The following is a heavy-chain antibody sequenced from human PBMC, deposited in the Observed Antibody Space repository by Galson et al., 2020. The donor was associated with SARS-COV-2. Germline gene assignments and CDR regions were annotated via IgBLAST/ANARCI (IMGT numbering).Heavy chain of an antibody. CDR2: ISTTGNTI. J-gene: IGHJ6*02. V-gene: IGHV3-11*01. CDR3: ARPTRADPSFGMDV. CDR1: GFTLSDYF. Sequence: GESPKLPCAAPGFTLSDYFMTWIRQAPGKGLEGVSSISTTGNTIYHADPVQGRFTISRDNGKNALYLQMNSLAAEDTAVYYCARPTRADPSFGMDVWGQGTTVTVSS.